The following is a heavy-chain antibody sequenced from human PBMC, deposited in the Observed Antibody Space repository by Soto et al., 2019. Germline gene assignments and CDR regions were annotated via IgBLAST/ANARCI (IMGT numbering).Heavy chain of an antibody. CDR3: ARAVYYGSGSYSGWFDP. J-gene: IGHJ5*02. CDR1: GFTFSSYS. Sequence: GGSLRLSCAASGFTFSSYSMNWVRQAPGKGLEWVSSISSSSSYIYYADSVKGRFTISRDNAKNSLYLQMNILRAEDTAVYYCARAVYYGSGSYSGWFDPWGQGTLVTVSS. CDR2: ISSSSSYI. D-gene: IGHD3-10*01. V-gene: IGHV3-21*01.